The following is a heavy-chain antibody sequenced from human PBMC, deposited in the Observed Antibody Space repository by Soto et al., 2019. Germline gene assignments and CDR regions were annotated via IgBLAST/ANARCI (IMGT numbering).Heavy chain of an antibody. Sequence: GESLKISCKGSGYKFTSYWIGWVRQMPGKGLEWMGTIYPSDSDTRYSPSFQGQVTISADRSITTAYLQWSSLKASDTAMYYCARQGVGATLKHFDMDVWGQGTTVTVSS. J-gene: IGHJ6*02. D-gene: IGHD1-26*01. CDR3: ARQGVGATLKHFDMDV. CDR2: IYPSDSDT. V-gene: IGHV5-51*01. CDR1: GYKFTSYW.